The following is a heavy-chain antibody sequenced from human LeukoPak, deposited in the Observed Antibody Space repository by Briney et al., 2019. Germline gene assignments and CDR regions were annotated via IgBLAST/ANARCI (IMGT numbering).Heavy chain of an antibody. V-gene: IGHV3-23*01. CDR2: ITGSGGST. Sequence: GGSLRLSCAASGFTFSDYYMSWIRQAPGKGLEWVSGITGSGGSTYYADPVKGRFTISRDNSKNTLSLQMNGLRAEDTAVYYCAKSRSSGSYCIDYWGQGTLVTVSS. CDR3: AKSRSSGSYCIDY. D-gene: IGHD3-10*01. CDR1: GFTFSDYY. J-gene: IGHJ4*02.